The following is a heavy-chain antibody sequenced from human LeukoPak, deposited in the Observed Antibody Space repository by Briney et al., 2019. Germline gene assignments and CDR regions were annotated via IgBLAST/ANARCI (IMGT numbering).Heavy chain of an antibody. J-gene: IGHJ6*03. CDR2: MNPNSGNT. V-gene: IGHV1-8*03. Sequence: GASVKVSCKASGYTFTSYDINWVRQATGQGLEWMGWMNPNSGNTGYAQKFQGRVTITRNTSISTAYMELSSLRSEDTAVYYCARAPSPYYYYYYMDVWGKGTTVTVSS. CDR3: ARAPSPYYYYYYMDV. CDR1: GYTFTSYD.